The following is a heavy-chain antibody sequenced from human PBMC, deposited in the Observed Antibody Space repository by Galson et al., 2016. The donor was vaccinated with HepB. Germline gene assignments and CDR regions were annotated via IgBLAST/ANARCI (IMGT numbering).Heavy chain of an antibody. Sequence: PLSLTCTVSGGSISSGGHYWSWIRQRPGKGLEWIGHIYYSGYTYYNPSLKSRVIVSVDTSKNQFSLKMSSVTAADTAVYHCARVPLLIGTNEKGFDPWGQGTLVTVSS. D-gene: IGHD1-7*01. CDR1: GGSISSGGHY. CDR2: IYYSGYT. CDR3: ARVPLLIGTNEKGFDP. V-gene: IGHV4-31*03. J-gene: IGHJ5*02.